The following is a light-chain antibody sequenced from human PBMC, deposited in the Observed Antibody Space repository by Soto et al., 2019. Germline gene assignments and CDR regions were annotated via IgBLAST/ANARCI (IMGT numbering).Light chain of an antibody. CDR1: QSVSSDS. CDR2: DAS. J-gene: IGKJ1*01. V-gene: IGKV3-20*01. Sequence: EIVLTQSPGTLSLSPGERANLSCRASQSVSSDSLAWYRQKPGQAPRLLVYDASSRATGIPDRFSGSGSGTDFTLTISRLEPEDFAVYYCQQYGSAPRTFGQGTKVEIK. CDR3: QQYGSAPRT.